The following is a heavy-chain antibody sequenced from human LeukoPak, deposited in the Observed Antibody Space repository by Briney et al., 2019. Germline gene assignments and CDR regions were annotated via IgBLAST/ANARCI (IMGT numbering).Heavy chain of an antibody. D-gene: IGHD2-15*01. CDR1: GYTFPGYY. Sequence: ASVKVSCKASGYTFPGYYMHWVRQAPGQGLEWMGWINPNSGGTNYAQKFQGRVTMTTDTSTSTAYMVLRSLRSDDTAVYYCASTPDCSGGSCYFDYWGQGTLVTASS. V-gene: IGHV1-2*02. J-gene: IGHJ4*02. CDR3: ASTPDCSGGSCYFDY. CDR2: INPNSGGT.